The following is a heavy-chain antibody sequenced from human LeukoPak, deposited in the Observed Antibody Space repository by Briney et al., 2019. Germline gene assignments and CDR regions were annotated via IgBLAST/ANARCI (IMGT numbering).Heavy chain of an antibody. CDR3: ARSPTWFDP. CDR2: INHSGST. V-gene: IGHV4-34*01. CDR1: GGSFSGYY. J-gene: IGHJ5*02. Sequence: SETLSLTCAVYGGSFSGYYWSWIRQPPGKGLEWIGEINHSGSTNYNPSLKSRVTISVDTSKNQFSLKLSSVTAADTAVYCCARSPTWFDPWGQGTLVTVSS.